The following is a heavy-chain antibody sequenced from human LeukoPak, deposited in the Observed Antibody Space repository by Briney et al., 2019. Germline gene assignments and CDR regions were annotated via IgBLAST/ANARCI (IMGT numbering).Heavy chain of an antibody. CDR2: INPNSGGT. Sequence: ASVKVSCKASGCTFTGYYMHWVRQAPGQGLEWMGWINPNSGGTNYAQKFQGRVTMTRDTSISTAYMELSRLRSDDTAVYYCARSITMIVVDFDYWGQGTLVTVSS. CDR3: ARSITMIVVDFDY. J-gene: IGHJ4*02. CDR1: GCTFTGYY. D-gene: IGHD3-22*01. V-gene: IGHV1-2*02.